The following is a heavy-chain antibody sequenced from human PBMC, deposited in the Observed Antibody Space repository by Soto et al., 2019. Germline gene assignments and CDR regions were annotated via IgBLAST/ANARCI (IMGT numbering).Heavy chain of an antibody. CDR1: GGSFSGYY. CDR2: INHCGST. Sequence: PSETLSLTCAVSGGSFSGYYWSWIRQPPGKGLEWIGEINHCGSTNYNSSLMSRVSISVDTSKNQFSLKLSSVTAADTAVYYCAIFPKRHSSGWYGEPYYYYGMDVWGQGTTVTVSS. CDR3: AIFPKRHSSGWYGEPYYYYGMDV. V-gene: IGHV4-34*01. D-gene: IGHD6-19*01. J-gene: IGHJ6*02.